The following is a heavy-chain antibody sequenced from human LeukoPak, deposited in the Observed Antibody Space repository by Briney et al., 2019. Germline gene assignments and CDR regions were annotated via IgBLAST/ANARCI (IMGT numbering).Heavy chain of an antibody. J-gene: IGHJ4*02. CDR2: ISGNGYNT. V-gene: IGHV3-23*01. CDR3: AKGVRLWLAFYSDY. D-gene: IGHD3-10*01. CDR1: GFTLGNYA. Sequence: GGSLRLSCAASGFTLGNYAMSWVRQAPGKGLEWVSAISGNGYNTYYADSVKGRFTISSESSGNTLYLQMHNLRAEDTAVYYCAKGVRLWLAFYSDYWGQGTLVTVSS.